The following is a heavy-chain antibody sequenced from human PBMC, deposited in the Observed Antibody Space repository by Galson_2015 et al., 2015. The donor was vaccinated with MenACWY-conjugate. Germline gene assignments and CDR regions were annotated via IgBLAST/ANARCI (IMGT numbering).Heavy chain of an antibody. Sequence: SLRLSCAASGFTFSSYAMTWVRQAPGKGLEWVSTISGSGGNTYYADSVKGRFTISRDNSKSPVYLQMNSLRAEDTAIYYCAKDTVGFGGPDFEYWGQGTLVTVSS. J-gene: IGHJ4*02. CDR1: GFTFSSYA. CDR2: ISGSGGNT. CDR3: AKDTVGFGGPDFEY. D-gene: IGHD4-23*01. V-gene: IGHV3-23*01.